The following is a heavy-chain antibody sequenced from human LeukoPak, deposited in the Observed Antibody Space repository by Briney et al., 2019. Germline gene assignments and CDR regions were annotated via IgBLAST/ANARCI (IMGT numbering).Heavy chain of an antibody. CDR2: IRYDGSNK. Sequence: GGSLRLSCAASGFTFSSYGMHWVRQAPGKGLEWVAFIRYDGSNKYYADSVKGRFTISRDNSKNTLYLQMNSLRVADTAVYYCARAVRGYSYVLDYWGQGTLVTVSS. D-gene: IGHD5-18*01. V-gene: IGHV3-30*02. CDR3: ARAVRGYSYVLDY. CDR1: GFTFSSYG. J-gene: IGHJ4*02.